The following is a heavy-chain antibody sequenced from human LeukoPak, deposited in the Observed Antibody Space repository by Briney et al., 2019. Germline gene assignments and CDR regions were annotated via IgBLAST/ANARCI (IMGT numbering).Heavy chain of an antibody. Sequence: SETLSLTCTVAGGSISSSSYDWGWIRQPPGKGLEWIGSIYYSGSTYYNPSLKSRVTISVDTSKNQFSLKLSSVTAADTAVYYCARHPVSYVWGSYRRHDAFDIWGQGTMVTVSS. J-gene: IGHJ3*02. D-gene: IGHD3-16*02. CDR3: ARHPVSYVWGSYRRHDAFDI. CDR2: IYYSGST. V-gene: IGHV4-39*01. CDR1: GGSISSSSYD.